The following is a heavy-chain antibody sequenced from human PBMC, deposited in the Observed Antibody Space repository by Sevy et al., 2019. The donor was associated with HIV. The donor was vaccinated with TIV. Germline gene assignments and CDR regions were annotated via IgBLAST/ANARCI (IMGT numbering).Heavy chain of an antibody. CDR1: GFTFSSYS. Sequence: GGSLRLSCAASGFTFSSYSMNWVRQAPGKGLEWVSSISSSSSYIYYADSVKGRFTISRDKAKNSLYLQMNSLRAEDTAVYYCAREGYCSSTSCYRHYYYGMDVWGQGTTVTVSS. J-gene: IGHJ6*02. D-gene: IGHD2-2*02. CDR2: ISSSSSYI. CDR3: AREGYCSSTSCYRHYYYGMDV. V-gene: IGHV3-21*01.